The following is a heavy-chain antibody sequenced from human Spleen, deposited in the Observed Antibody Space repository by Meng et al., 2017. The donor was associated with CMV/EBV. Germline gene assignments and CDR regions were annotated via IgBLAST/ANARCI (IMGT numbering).Heavy chain of an antibody. CDR2: IDWDYDK. V-gene: IGHV2-70D*14. CDR1: GFSFTTSGMR. CDR3: ARMFDSSWSGYFDY. D-gene: IGHD3-3*01. Sequence: SGPTLVKPTQTLTLTCTFSGFSFTTSGMRVSWLRQPPGKALEWLARIDWDYDKFYNTSLKTRLSISKDTSKNQVVLTMTNMDPLDTATYYCARMFDSSWSGYFDYWGQGTLVTVSS. J-gene: IGHJ4*02.